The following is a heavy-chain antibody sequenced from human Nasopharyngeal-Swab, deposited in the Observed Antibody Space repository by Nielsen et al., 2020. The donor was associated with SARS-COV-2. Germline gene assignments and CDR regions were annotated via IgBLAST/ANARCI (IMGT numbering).Heavy chain of an antibody. CDR2: ISSSSNYI. CDR3: ARDSDYGGNELTD. V-gene: IGHV3-21*01. D-gene: IGHD4-23*01. Sequence: WIRQPPGKGLEWVSYISSSSNYIYYADSVKGRFSISRDNAKNSLYLQMNSLRAEDTAVYYCARDSDYGGNELTDRGQGTLVTVSS. J-gene: IGHJ4*02.